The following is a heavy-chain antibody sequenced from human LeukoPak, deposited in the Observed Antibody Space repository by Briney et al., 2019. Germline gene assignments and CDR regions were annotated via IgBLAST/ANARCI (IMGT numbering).Heavy chain of an antibody. J-gene: IGHJ4*02. D-gene: IGHD6-19*01. CDR3: ARGGYGNGWYLDY. V-gene: IGHV4-4*07. CDR1: GGSMSSYY. Sequence: PSETLSLTCTVSGGSMSSYYWSWIRQSAGKGLEWIERIFSSGSTNYNPSLKSRATMSVDMSKNQFSLTLSSVTAADTALYYCARGGYGNGWYLDYWGQGTLVTVSS. CDR2: IFSSGST.